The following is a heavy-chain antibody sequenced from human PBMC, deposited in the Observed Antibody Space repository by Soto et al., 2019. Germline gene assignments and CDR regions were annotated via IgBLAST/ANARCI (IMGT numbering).Heavy chain of an antibody. CDR3: ARGDTYYYDSSGYYVQNYWYFDL. D-gene: IGHD3-22*01. V-gene: IGHV4-31*03. CDR1: GGSISSGGYY. J-gene: IGHJ2*01. Sequence: QVQLQESGPGLVKPSQTLSLTCTVSGGSISSGGYYWSWIRQHPGKGVEWIGYINYSGSTYYNPSLKSRVTISVDTSKNQFSLKLSSVTAADTAVYYCARGDTYYYDSSGYYVQNYWYFDLWGRGTLVTVSS. CDR2: INYSGST.